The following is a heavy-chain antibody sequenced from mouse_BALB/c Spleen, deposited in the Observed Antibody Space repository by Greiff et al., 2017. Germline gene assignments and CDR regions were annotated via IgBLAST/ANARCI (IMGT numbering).Heavy chain of an antibody. CDR3: TRDYRLYAMDY. CDR1: GYTFTSYY. D-gene: IGHD2-4*01. J-gene: IGHJ4*01. CDR2: INPSNGGT. Sequence: VKLVESGAELVKPGASVKLSCKASGYTFTSYYMYWVKQRPGQGLEWIGEINPSNGGTNFNEKFKSKATLTVDKSSSTAYMQLSSLTSEDSAVYYCTRDYRLYAMDYWGQGTSVTVSS. V-gene: IGHV1S81*02.